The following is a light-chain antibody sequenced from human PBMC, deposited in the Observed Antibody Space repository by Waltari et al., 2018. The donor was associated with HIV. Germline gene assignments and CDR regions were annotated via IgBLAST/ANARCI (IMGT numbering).Light chain of an antibody. CDR2: GDN. Sequence: NFMLTQPHSSSESPGKTITVSCTPRSGSLASNSVQCYQQRPGSAPPTVIYGDNQSPSGVPDRFSGSIDSSSNSASLTISGLKTEDEADYYCQSYDSSNHAVFGGGTKLTVL. V-gene: IGLV6-57*03. J-gene: IGLJ3*02. CDR3: QSYDSSNHAV. CDR1: SGSLASNS.